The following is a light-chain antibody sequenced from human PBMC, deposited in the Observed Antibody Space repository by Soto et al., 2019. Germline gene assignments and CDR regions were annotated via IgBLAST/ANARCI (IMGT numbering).Light chain of an antibody. CDR3: SSYSSGNTRYV. CDR2: DVA. V-gene: IGLV2-14*01. Sequence: QSALSQPASVSGSPGQSITISCTGTSSDVGGYNYVSWYRQFPGKAPKLIIYDVANRPSGVSNRFSGSKSDNTASLTISGLQPEDEADYYCSSYSSGNTRYVFGSGTKVTVL. CDR1: SSDVGGYNY. J-gene: IGLJ1*01.